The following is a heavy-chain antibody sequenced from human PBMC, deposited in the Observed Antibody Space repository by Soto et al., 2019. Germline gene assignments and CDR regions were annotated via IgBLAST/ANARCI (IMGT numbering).Heavy chain of an antibody. Sequence: QVQLVQSGAEVKKPGSSVKVSCKASGGTFSSYAISWVRQAPGQGLEWMGGIIPIFGTANYAQKFQGRFTITADESTSTAYMELSSLRPEDTAVYYCARDGVVVAASANWFDPWGQGTLVTVSS. CDR1: GGTFSSYA. V-gene: IGHV1-69*12. D-gene: IGHD2-15*01. CDR2: IIPIFGTA. J-gene: IGHJ5*02. CDR3: ARDGVVVAASANWFDP.